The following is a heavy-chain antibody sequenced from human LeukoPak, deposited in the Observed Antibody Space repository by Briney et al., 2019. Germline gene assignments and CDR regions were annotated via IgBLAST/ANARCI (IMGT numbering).Heavy chain of an antibody. D-gene: IGHD3-10*02. J-gene: IGHJ4*02. CDR2: INHSGST. V-gene: IGHV4-34*01. CDR3: ARGDDYYYARGYYFDY. CDR1: GGSFSGYY. Sequence: SETLSLTCAVYGGSFSGYYWSWIRQPPGKGLEWMGEINHSGSTNYNPSLKSRVTISVDTSKNQFSLKLRSVTAADTAVYYCARGDDYYYARGYYFDYWGQGTLVTVSS.